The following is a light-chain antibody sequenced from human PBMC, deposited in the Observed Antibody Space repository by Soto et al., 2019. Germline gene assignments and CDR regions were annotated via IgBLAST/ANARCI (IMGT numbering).Light chain of an antibody. CDR2: AAS. CDR3: EKYDSAPWT. CDR1: QGISNY. V-gene: IGKV1-27*01. J-gene: IGKJ1*01. Sequence: DIQMTQSPSSLSASVRDRVTITCRASQGISNYLAWYQQKPGKVPKLLIYAASTLQSGVQSRFSGSGSGTDFTLTISSLQPEDVANYYCEKYDSAPWTFGQGTKVQIK.